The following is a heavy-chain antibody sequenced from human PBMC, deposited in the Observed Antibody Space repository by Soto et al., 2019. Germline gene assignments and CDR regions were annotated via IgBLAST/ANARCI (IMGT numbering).Heavy chain of an antibody. D-gene: IGHD3-22*01. J-gene: IGHJ5*02. Sequence: SETLSLTCTVSGGSISSGGYYWSWIRQHPGKGLEWIGYIYYSGSTYYNPSLKSRVTISVDTSKNQFSLKLSSVTAADTAVYYCARDLGFSPNSSGYGNWFDPWGQGTLVTVSS. CDR2: IYYSGST. CDR3: ARDLGFSPNSSGYGNWFDP. CDR1: GGSISSGGYY. V-gene: IGHV4-31*03.